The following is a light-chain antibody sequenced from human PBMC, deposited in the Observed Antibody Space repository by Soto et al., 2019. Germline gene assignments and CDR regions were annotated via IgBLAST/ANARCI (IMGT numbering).Light chain of an antibody. CDR1: TSNIGSNT. CDR2: GHN. Sequence: QSVLTQPPSTSGTPGQRVTISCSGSTSNIGSNTVSWYQQLPGTAPKLLIYGHNQRPSGVPDRFSGSKSGSSASLAISGLQSEDEADYYCGVWDDSLISYIFVAGTKVTVL. V-gene: IGLV1-44*01. J-gene: IGLJ1*01. CDR3: GVWDDSLISYI.